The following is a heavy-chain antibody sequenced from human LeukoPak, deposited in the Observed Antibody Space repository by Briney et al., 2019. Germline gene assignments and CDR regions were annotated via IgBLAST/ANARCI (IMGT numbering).Heavy chain of an antibody. Sequence: GASVKLSCKASGYTFTSYYVHWVRQAPGQGLEWMGILNPSGGSTTYAQKFQGKVTMTRDTSTSTVYMELSSLRSEDTAVYYCSRHGYYFDYWGQGTLVTVSS. CDR2: LNPSGGST. CDR1: GYTFTSYY. V-gene: IGHV1-46*01. CDR3: SRHGYYFDY. J-gene: IGHJ4*02.